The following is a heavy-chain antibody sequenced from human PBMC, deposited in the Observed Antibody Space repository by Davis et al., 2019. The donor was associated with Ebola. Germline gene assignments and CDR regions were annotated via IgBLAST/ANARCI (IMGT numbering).Heavy chain of an antibody. Sequence: PSETLSLTCTVSGGSISSSSYYWGWIRQPPGKGLEWIGSIYYSGTTYYNPSLKSRVTISVDTSKNQFSLKLSSVTAADTAVYYCARMGIAARPGHWGQGTLVTVSS. D-gene: IGHD6-6*01. CDR3: ARMGIAARPGH. CDR2: IYYSGTT. CDR1: GGSISSSSYY. V-gene: IGHV4-39*07. J-gene: IGHJ1*01.